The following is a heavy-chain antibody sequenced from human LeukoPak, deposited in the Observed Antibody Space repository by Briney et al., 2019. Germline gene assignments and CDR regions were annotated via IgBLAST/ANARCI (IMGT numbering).Heavy chain of an antibody. CDR2: ISYDGSNK. J-gene: IGHJ4*02. V-gene: IGHV3-30-3*01. Sequence: GGSLRLSCAASGFTFSSYATHWVRQAPGKGLEWVAVISYDGSNKYYADSVKGRFTISRDNSKNTLYLQMNSLRAEDTAVYYCARDRGALVFTQVDYWGQGTLVTVSS. CDR3: ARDRGALVFTQVDY. D-gene: IGHD3-22*01. CDR1: GFTFSSYA.